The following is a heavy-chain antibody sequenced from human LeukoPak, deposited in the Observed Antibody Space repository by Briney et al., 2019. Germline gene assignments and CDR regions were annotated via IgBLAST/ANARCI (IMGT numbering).Heavy chain of an antibody. CDR2: IYYSGST. CDR1: GGSISSGDYY. V-gene: IGHV4-30-4*01. D-gene: IGHD3-22*01. CDR3: ARASHPYYYDSSGYYSGAFDI. J-gene: IGHJ3*02. Sequence: SETLSLTRTVSGGSISSGDYYWSWIRQPPGKGLEWIGYIYYSGSTYYNPSLKSRVTISVDTSKNQFSLKLSSVTAADTAVYYCARASHPYYYDSSGYYSGAFDIWGQGTMVTVSS.